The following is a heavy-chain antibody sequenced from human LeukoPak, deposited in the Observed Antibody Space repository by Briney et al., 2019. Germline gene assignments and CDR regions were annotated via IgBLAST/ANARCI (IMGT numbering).Heavy chain of an antibody. CDR3: ARGQQQLSR. D-gene: IGHD6-13*01. J-gene: IGHJ4*02. V-gene: IGHV4-59*11. Sequence: KPSETLSLTCTVSGGSISSHYWSWIRQPPGKGLEWIGYISDSVSTNYNPSLKSRVSISVDTSNNQFSLKLSSVTAADTAVYYCARGQQQLSRWGQGTLVTVSS. CDR2: ISDSVST. CDR1: GGSISSHY.